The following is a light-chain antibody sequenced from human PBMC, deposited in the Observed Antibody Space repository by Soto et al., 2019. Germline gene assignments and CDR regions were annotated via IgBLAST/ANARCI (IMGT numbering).Light chain of an antibody. V-gene: IGKV3-20*01. J-gene: IGKJ4*01. CDR3: QHYGRLVLT. Sequence: EIVLTQSPGTLSLSPGERATLSCRASQSVSSTYLAWYQQQPGKAPRLLIYGASSRANGIPERFSGSASGKVFNLNMIRVEPEDTEVYYCQHYGRLVLTFSRGTKVAIK. CDR1: QSVSSTY. CDR2: GAS.